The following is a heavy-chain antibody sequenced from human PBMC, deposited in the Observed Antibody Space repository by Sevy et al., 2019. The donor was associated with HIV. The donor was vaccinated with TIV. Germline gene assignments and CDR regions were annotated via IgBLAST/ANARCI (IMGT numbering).Heavy chain of an antibody. CDR1: GFTFSSYG. J-gene: IGHJ6*02. CDR2: IWYDGSNK. D-gene: IGHD2-2*02. V-gene: IGHV3-33*01. CDR3: ARDDVTGYCSSTSCYTPGDNYYYYYGMDV. Sequence: GGSLRLSCAASGFTFSSYGMHWVRQAPGKGLEWVAVIWYDGSNKYYADSVKGRFTISRDNSKNTLYLQMNSRRAEDTAVYYCARDDVTGYCSSTSCYTPGDNYYYYYGMDVWGQGTTVTVSS.